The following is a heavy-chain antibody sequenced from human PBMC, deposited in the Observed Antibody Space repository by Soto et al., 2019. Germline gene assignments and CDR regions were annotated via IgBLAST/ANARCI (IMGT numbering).Heavy chain of an antibody. D-gene: IGHD1-26*01. J-gene: IGHJ3*01. Sequence: GEALKISWKGSGYSFTNYWIGWVRQMPGKGLELMVIIYAGDSHAIYSPSFQGQVTMYADKSIMTAYLRWSSLKASGTAMYYCARPYSGGHNDPFHXWGQGTMFTVS. CDR2: IYAGDSHA. CDR3: ARPYSGGHNDPFHX. CDR1: GYSFTNYW. V-gene: IGHV5-51*01.